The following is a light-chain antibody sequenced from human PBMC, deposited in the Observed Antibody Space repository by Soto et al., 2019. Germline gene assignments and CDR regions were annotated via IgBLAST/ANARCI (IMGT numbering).Light chain of an antibody. CDR1: QTITNF. V-gene: IGKV1-39*01. CDR3: QQTYSTPLT. J-gene: IGKJ4*01. CDR2: TTS. Sequence: DIQMTQSPSSLSASVGDRVTITCRASQTITNFLNWYQQKPGKAPKLLIYTTSNLHTGVPSRFSGSGSGTDFTLTITSLPPEDFATYYCQQTYSTPLTFGGGTKVEIK.